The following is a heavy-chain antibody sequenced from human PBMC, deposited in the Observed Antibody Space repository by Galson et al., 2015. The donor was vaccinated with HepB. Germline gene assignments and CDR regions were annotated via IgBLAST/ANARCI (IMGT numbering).Heavy chain of an antibody. CDR1: GFTLSGHL. CDR2: SRNKVNSYTT. CDR3: VRELGFCSNGVCD. V-gene: IGHV3-72*01. J-gene: IGHJ4*02. D-gene: IGHD2-8*01. Sequence: SLRLSCAASGFTLSGHLMDWVRQAPGKGLEWVGHSRNKVNSYTTEYAASVKGRFTISRDDSKNSLYLQMNSLKTEDTAVYYCVRELGFCSNGVCDWGQGTLVTVSS.